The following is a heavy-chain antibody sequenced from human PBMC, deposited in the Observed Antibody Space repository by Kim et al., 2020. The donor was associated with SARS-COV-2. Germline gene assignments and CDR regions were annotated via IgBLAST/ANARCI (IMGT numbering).Heavy chain of an antibody. CDR1: GGSISSSSYY. V-gene: IGHV4-39*01. D-gene: IGHD3-10*01. Sequence: SETLSLTCTVSGGSISSSSYYWGWIRQPPGKGLEWIGSIYYSGSTYYNPSLKSRVTISVDTSKNQFSLKLSSVTAADTAVYYCARHGPLWFGELFPTAFDYWGQGTLVTVSS. CDR2: IYYSGST. J-gene: IGHJ4*02. CDR3: ARHGPLWFGELFPTAFDY.